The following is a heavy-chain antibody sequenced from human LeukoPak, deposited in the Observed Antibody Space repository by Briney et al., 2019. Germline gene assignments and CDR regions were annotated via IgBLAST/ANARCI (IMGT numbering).Heavy chain of an antibody. Sequence: GGSLRLSCAASGFTFSSYEMNWVRQAPGKGLEWISYISSSGNTIYYADSVKGRFTISRDNAKNSLYLQMSSLRAEDTAVYYCARNGYSSGWYYFDSWGQGTLVTVSS. V-gene: IGHV3-48*03. CDR2: ISSSGNTI. J-gene: IGHJ4*02. CDR1: GFTFSSYE. CDR3: ARNGYSSGWYYFDS. D-gene: IGHD6-19*01.